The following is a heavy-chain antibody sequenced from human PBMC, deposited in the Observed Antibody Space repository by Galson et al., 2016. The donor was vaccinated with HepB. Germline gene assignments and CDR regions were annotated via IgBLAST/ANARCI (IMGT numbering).Heavy chain of an antibody. Sequence: SETLSLTCTVSGGSISSSYYYWGWIRQPPGKGLNWIGSIYYSGSTNYNPSLRSRVTMSVDTSKTQFSLKLSSGTAAATAVYYCARFLWQYYFDYWGQGTLVTVSS. CDR2: IYYSGST. V-gene: IGHV4-39*07. CDR3: ARFLWQYYFDY. CDR1: GGSISSSYYY. D-gene: IGHD2-21*01. J-gene: IGHJ4*02.